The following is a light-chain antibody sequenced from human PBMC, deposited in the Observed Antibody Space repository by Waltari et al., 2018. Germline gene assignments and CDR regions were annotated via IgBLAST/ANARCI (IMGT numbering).Light chain of an antibody. CDR2: GAS. CDR1: QSVSSN. Sequence: EIVMTQPPATLSVSPGERAALSCRASQSVSSNLAWYQQKPGQAPRLLIYGASTRATGISARFSGSGSGTEFTLTISSLQSGGFAVYYCQQYNNWPRTFGQGTKVEIK. J-gene: IGKJ1*01. CDR3: QQYNNWPRT. V-gene: IGKV3-15*01.